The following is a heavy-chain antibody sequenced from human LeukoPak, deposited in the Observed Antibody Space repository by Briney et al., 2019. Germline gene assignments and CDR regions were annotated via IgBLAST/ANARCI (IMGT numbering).Heavy chain of an antibody. D-gene: IGHD3-22*01. V-gene: IGHV4-59*01. Sequence: SETLYLTCTVSGGSISSYYWSWIRQPPGKGLEWIGYIYYSGSTNYNPSLKSRVTISVDTSKNQFSLKLSSVTAADTAVYYCARDGVNDSSGYLPFDIWGQGTMVTVSS. CDR3: ARDGVNDSSGYLPFDI. CDR2: IYYSGST. J-gene: IGHJ3*02. CDR1: GGSISSYY.